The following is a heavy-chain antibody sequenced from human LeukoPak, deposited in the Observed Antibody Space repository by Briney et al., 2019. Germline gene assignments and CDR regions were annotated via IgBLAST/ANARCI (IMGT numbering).Heavy chain of an antibody. CDR1: GYTLTELS. CDR3: ARGSSTWSYGMDV. J-gene: IGHJ6*02. Sequence: ASVKVSCKVSGYTLTELSMHWVRQAPGQGLEWMGWINPNSGGTNYAQKFQGWVTMTRDTSISTDYMEVSRLKSDDTAVYYCARGSSTWSYGMDVWGQGTTVIVSS. CDR2: INPNSGGT. D-gene: IGHD6-13*01. V-gene: IGHV1-2*04.